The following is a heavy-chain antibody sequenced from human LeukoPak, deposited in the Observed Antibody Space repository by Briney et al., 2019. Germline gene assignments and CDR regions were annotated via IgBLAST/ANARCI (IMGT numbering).Heavy chain of an antibody. J-gene: IGHJ4*02. V-gene: IGHV3-21*01. CDR1: GFTFSTYS. CDR3: ARAGVRASYYFDY. CDR2: ISSSSSYI. D-gene: IGHD2-21*01. Sequence: GGSLRLSCAASGFTFSTYSMNWVRQAPGKGLEWVSSISSSSSYIYFADSVKGRFTISRDNAKNSLYLQMNSLRAEDTAVYYCARAGVRASYYFDYWGQGTLVTVSS.